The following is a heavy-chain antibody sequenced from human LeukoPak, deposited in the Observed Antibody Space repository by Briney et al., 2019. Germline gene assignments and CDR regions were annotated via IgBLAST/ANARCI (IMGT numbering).Heavy chain of an antibody. CDR2: IYSGGST. CDR3: ARVNIAVASSAFDI. J-gene: IGHJ3*02. Sequence: PGGSLRLSCAASGFTVSSNYMSWVRQAPGKGLEWVSVIYSGGSTYYADSVRGRFTISRDNSKNTLYLQMNSLRAEDTAVYYCARVNIAVASSAFDIWGQGTMVTVSS. CDR1: GFTVSSNY. D-gene: IGHD6-19*01. V-gene: IGHV3-53*05.